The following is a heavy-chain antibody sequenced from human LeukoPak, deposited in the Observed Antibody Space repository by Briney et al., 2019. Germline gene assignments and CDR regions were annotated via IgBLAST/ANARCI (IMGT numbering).Heavy chain of an antibody. CDR2: ISGSGGST. V-gene: IGHV3-23*01. CDR1: GFTFSSYA. Sequence: GRSLRLSCAASGFTFSSYAMSWVRQAPGKGLEWVSAISGSGGSTYYADSVKGRFTISRDNSKNTLYLQMNSLRAEDTAVYYCAKEMAYYDSSGRLDYWGQGTLVTVSS. D-gene: IGHD3-22*01. J-gene: IGHJ4*02. CDR3: AKEMAYYDSSGRLDY.